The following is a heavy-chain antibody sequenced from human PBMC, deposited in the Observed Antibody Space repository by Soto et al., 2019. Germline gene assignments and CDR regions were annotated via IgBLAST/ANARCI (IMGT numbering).Heavy chain of an antibody. CDR3: ARSCIVGATYYYYYGMDV. Sequence: ASVKVSCKASGGTFSSYAISWVRQAPGQGLEWMGGIIPIFGTANYAQKFQGRVTITADESTSTAYMELSSLRSEDTAVYYCARSCIVGATYYYYYGMDVWGQGTTVTVSS. D-gene: IGHD1-26*01. CDR2: IIPIFGTA. V-gene: IGHV1-69*13. J-gene: IGHJ6*02. CDR1: GGTFSSYA.